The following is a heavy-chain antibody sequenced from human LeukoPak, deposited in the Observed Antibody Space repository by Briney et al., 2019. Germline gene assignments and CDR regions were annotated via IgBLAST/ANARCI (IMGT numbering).Heavy chain of an antibody. J-gene: IGHJ4*02. V-gene: IGHV4-59*08. D-gene: IGHD1-14*01. CDR2: IYYSGST. CDR3: ARHGTISSESYFDY. CDR1: GGSISSYY. Sequence: SETLSLTCAVSGGSISSYYWNWIRQPPGKGLEWIGYIYYSGSTNYNPSLKSRVTGFVDTSKNQVSLRLSSVTAADTAVYYCARHGTISSESYFDYWGQGALVTVSS.